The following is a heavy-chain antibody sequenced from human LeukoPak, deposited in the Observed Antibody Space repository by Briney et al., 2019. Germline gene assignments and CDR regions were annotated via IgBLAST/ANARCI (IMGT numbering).Heavy chain of an antibody. V-gene: IGHV1-18*01. Sequence: SVTVSCKASGYTFTSYAISWVRQAPGQGLEWMGGISDDNGNTDYAQRFQGRVTMTRDTSTSTAYMELRSLRSDDTAVYYCARGIAVAGYYYYMDVWGKGTTVTVSS. CDR1: GYTFTSYA. D-gene: IGHD6-19*01. CDR3: ARGIAVAGYYYYMDV. CDR2: ISDDNGNT. J-gene: IGHJ6*03.